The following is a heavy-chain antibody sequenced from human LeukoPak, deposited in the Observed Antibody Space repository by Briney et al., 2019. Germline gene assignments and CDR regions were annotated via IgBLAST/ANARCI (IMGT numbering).Heavy chain of an antibody. D-gene: IGHD3-22*01. Sequence: PSQTLSLTCSVSGGSIRSSGYFWGWIRQPPGKGLEWIGRIYYGGTTYYNPSLKSRVTISVDTSKNQFSLKLSSVTAADTAFYYCARQRDYYDSSGQSDFDSWGQGALVTVSS. J-gene: IGHJ4*02. CDR3: ARQRDYYDSSGQSDFDS. V-gene: IGHV4-39*01. CDR1: GGSIRSSGYF. CDR2: IYYGGTT.